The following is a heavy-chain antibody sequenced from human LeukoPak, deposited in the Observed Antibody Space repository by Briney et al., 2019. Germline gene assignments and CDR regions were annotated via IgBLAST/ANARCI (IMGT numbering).Heavy chain of an antibody. V-gene: IGHV3-21*04. D-gene: IGHD5-24*01. Sequence: PGGSLRLSCAASGFSFSSFGMNWVRQAPGKGLEWVAFISSSGSNIQYADSVRGRFTISRDNANNSLCLQMNSLRPEDTAVYYCAKDDAWLQFGDWGRGTLVTVSS. CDR1: GFSFSSFG. J-gene: IGHJ4*02. CDR2: ISSSGSNI. CDR3: AKDDAWLQFGD.